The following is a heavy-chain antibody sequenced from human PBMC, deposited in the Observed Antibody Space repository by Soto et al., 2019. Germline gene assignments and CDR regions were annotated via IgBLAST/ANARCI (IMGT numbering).Heavy chain of an antibody. V-gene: IGHV3-33*01. CDR2: IWYDGSNK. J-gene: IGHJ6*02. D-gene: IGHD6-13*01. CDR1: GFTFSSYG. CDR3: ARDHSSSWRGGWNYGMDV. Sequence: GGSLRLSCAASGFTFSSYGMHWVRQAPGKGLEWVAVIWYDGSNKYYADSVKGRFTISRDNSKNTLYLQMNSLRAEDTAVYYCARDHSSSWRGGWNYGMDVWGQGTTVTVSS.